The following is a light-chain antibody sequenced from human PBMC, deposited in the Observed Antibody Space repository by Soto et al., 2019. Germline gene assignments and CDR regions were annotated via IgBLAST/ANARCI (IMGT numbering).Light chain of an antibody. CDR1: QGITNY. CDR2: AAS. CDR3: QKYNSAPLT. Sequence: DIQMTQSPSSLSASVGDRVTTTCRASQGITNYLAWYQQKPGRVPKLQIYAASTLQSGVPSRFSGSGSGTDFTLTISSLQPEDVATYYCQKYNSAPLTFGGGTKVEIK. V-gene: IGKV1-27*01. J-gene: IGKJ4*01.